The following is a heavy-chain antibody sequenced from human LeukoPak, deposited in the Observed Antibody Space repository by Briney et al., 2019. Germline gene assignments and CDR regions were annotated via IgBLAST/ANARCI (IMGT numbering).Heavy chain of an antibody. CDR1: GGSISSYY. CDR2: IYTSGST. Sequence: TSETLSLTRTVSGGSISSYYWSWIRQPAGKGLEWIGRIYTSGSTNYNPSLKSRVTMSVDTSKNQFSLKLSSVTAADTAVYYCAREPVRASMFDPWGQGTLVTVSS. J-gene: IGHJ5*02. V-gene: IGHV4-4*07. D-gene: IGHD3-10*01. CDR3: AREPVRASMFDP.